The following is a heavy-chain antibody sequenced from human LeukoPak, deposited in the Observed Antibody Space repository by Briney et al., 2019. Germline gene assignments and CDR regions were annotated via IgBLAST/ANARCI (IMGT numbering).Heavy chain of an antibody. CDR1: GGSISSYY. V-gene: IGHV4-59*01. CDR3: AREVGYYYGSGSQV. D-gene: IGHD3-10*01. Sequence: SETLSLTCTVSGGSISSYYWSWIRQPPGKGLEWIAYIYYSGSTNYHPSLKSRVTISVDTSKNQFSLKLSSVTAADTAVYYCAREVGYYYGSGSQVWGQGTLVTVSS. J-gene: IGHJ4*02. CDR2: IYYSGST.